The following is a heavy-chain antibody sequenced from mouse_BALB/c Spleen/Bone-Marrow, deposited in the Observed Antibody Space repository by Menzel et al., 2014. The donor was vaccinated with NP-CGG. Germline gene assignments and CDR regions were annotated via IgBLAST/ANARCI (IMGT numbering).Heavy chain of an antibody. J-gene: IGHJ3*01. D-gene: IGHD1-1*01. CDR2: IDPANGNT. Sequence: VQLQQPGAELVKPGASVKLSCTASGFNIKDTYMHWVKQRPEQGLEWIGRIDPANGNTKYDPKFQGKAAITADTSSNTAYLQLSSLTSEDTAVDYCAFYYYGSSLFAYWGQGTLVTVSA. V-gene: IGHV14-3*02. CDR3: AFYYYGSSLFAY. CDR1: GFNIKDTY.